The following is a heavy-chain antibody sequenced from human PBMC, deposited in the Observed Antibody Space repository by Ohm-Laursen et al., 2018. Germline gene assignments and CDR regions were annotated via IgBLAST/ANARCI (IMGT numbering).Heavy chain of an antibody. CDR2: FFYSGST. D-gene: IGHD6-6*01. J-gene: IGHJ4*02. CDR1: GGSISNGNNY. Sequence: SETLSLTCTVSGGSISNGNNYWSWIRQPPGKRLEWLGYFFYSGSTNYNPSLKSRVSMSIASMSGDTSTYHFSLNLTSVTAADTAVYYCARDRHSPSWGDPDFFDYWGRGTLVTVSS. V-gene: IGHV4-61*03. CDR3: ARDRHSPSWGDPDFFDY.